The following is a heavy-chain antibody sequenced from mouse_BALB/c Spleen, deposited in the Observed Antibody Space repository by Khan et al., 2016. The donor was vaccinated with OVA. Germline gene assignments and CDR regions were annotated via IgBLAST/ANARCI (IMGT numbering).Heavy chain of an antibody. V-gene: IGHV1-63*02. D-gene: IGHD3-1*01. CDR3: TRRGAARAPWCYFDY. Sequence: QVQLQQSGAELVRPGTSVKMSCKAAGYTFTNYWIGWVKQRPGHGLEWIGDTYPGGGSTNYNEKFKGKATLTADTSSNTAYMQLSGLTSEDSASYYCTRRGAARAPWCYFDYWGQGTTLTVSS. J-gene: IGHJ2*01. CDR1: GYTFTNYW. CDR2: TYPGGGST.